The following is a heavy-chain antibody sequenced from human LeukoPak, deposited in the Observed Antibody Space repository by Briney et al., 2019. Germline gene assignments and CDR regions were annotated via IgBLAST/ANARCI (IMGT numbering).Heavy chain of an antibody. CDR3: AKVSGSFDY. Sequence: PGGSLRLSCAASGLTFSSCAMSWVRQAPGKGLEWVSSIVGNGGSTSYADSVKGRFTISRDNSKNTLYLQMNSLRAEDTAIYYCAKVSGSFDYWGQGTLVTVSS. D-gene: IGHD3-22*01. CDR2: IVGNGGST. CDR1: GLTFSSCA. J-gene: IGHJ4*02. V-gene: IGHV3-23*01.